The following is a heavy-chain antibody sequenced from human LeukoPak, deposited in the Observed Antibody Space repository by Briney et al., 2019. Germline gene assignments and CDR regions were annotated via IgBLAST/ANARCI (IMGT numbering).Heavy chain of an antibody. Sequence: GGSLRLSCAASGLTVSNNSMNWVRQAPGKGLEWISVIHNVVTTHYAESVQGRFTISSDTSQNTVYLQMNSLRAEDTAVYYCILTTVATSIEWWGPGTLVPVST. D-gene: IGHD4-23*01. J-gene: IGHJ4*02. V-gene: IGHV3-53*01. CDR3: ILTTVATSIEW. CDR1: GLTVSNNS. CDR2: IHNVVTT.